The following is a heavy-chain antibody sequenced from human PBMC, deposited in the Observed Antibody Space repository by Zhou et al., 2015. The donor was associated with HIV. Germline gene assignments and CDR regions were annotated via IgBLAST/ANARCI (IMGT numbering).Heavy chain of an antibody. J-gene: IGHJ4*02. CDR2: INTYNNNR. Sequence: QVQLVQSGPEVKKPGASVKVSCKASGYTFSTSAINWVRQAPGQGLEWMGRINTYNNNRNHAQKFQGRVTMTTDTSTTTAYMELRSLRSDDTAVYYCAKAVTGSDWGFDYWGQGTLVTVSS. CDR1: GYTFSTSA. V-gene: IGHV1-18*01. D-gene: IGHD6-19*01. CDR3: AKAVTGSDWGFDY.